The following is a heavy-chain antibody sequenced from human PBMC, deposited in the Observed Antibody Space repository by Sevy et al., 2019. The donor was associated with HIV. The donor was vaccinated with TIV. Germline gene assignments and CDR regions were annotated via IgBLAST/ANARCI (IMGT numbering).Heavy chain of an antibody. CDR2: IVVGSGNT. J-gene: IGHJ3*01. CDR1: GFIFSSMA. Sequence: ASVKVSCKASGFIFSSMAVQWVRQARGQHLEWIGWIVVGSGNTNYEQKFHERVTITRDMSARTVYMGLSSLRSEDTAVYYCAAEDTTTFGGPLRVFDVWGQGTTVTVSS. D-gene: IGHD3-16*01. CDR3: AAEDTTTFGGPLRVFDV. V-gene: IGHV1-58*01.